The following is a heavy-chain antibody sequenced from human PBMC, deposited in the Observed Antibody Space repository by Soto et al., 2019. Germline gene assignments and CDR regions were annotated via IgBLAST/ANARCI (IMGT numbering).Heavy chain of an antibody. CDR1: GFLFNDYA. J-gene: IGHJ4*02. Sequence: QVQLVESGGGVVQPGRSLRLSCAASGFLFNDYAMHWVRQAPGKGLEWVAVISYGGDNKYYADSVRGRFAISRDNLKNTLDLQMNSLNPEDTAVYHCAKARHSTSWYGLEADFWGQGTLVTVSS. CDR2: ISYGGDNK. V-gene: IGHV3-30*09. D-gene: IGHD6-13*01. CDR3: AKARHSTSWYGLEADF.